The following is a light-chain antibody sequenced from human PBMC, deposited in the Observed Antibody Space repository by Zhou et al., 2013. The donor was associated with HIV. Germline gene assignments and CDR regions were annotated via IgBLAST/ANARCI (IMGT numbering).Light chain of an antibody. V-gene: IGKV1-5*03. CDR1: QIISPW. J-gene: IGKJ1*01. CDR3: QQYNTYWWA. Sequence: DIQMTQSPSTLSASVGDRVIITCRASQIISPWLAWYQQKPGKVPKLLISKTSNLESGVPSRFSGSGSGTEFTLTISSLQPDDFATYYCQQYNTYWWAFGQGTKVEIK. CDR2: KTS.